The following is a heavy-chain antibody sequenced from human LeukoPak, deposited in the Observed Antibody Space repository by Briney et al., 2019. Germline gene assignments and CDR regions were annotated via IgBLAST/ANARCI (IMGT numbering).Heavy chain of an antibody. CDR1: GFTFSSYA. V-gene: IGHV3-23*01. J-gene: IGHJ6*03. D-gene: IGHD2-2*01. CDR3: AKAGYCRSTTCPDYYYMDV. CDR2: ISGSGGST. Sequence: GGSLRLSCAASGFTFSSYAMSWVRQAPGKGLEWVSAISGSGGSTYYADSVKGRFTISRDNSKNTLYLQMNSLRPEDTAVYYCAKAGYCRSTTCPDYYYMDVWGKGTTVTVSS.